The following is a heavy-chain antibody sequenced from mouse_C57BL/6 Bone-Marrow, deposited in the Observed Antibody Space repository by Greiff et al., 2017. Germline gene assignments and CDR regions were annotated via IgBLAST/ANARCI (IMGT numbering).Heavy chain of an antibody. J-gene: IGHJ3*01. Sequence: QVQLQQSGAELMKPGASVKLSCKATGYTFTGYWIEWVKQRPGHGLEWIGEILPGGGSTNYNDKFKGKATFTADTSSNTAYMQLSSLTTEDSAIYYCARRFAYWGQGTLVTVSA. CDR3: ARRFAY. V-gene: IGHV1-9*01. CDR2: ILPGGGST. CDR1: GYTFTGYW.